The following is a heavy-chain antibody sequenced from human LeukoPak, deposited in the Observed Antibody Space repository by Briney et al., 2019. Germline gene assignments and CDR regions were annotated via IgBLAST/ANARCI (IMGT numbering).Heavy chain of an antibody. Sequence: ASVKVSCKASGYTFTSYGISWVRQAPGQGLEWMGWISAYNGNTNHAQKFQGRVTMTTDTSTTTAYMELRSLRSDDTAVYYCAIDWDYGGKSGYNWFDPWGQGTLVTVSS. CDR2: ISAYNGNT. J-gene: IGHJ5*02. CDR3: AIDWDYGGKSGYNWFDP. D-gene: IGHD4-23*01. V-gene: IGHV1-18*01. CDR1: GYTFTSYG.